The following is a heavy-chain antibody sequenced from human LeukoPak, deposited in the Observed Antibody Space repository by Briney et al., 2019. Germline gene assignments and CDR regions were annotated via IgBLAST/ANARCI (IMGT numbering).Heavy chain of an antibody. D-gene: IGHD6-13*01. CDR2: INPSGGST. Sequence: ASVKVSCKASGYTFTSYYMHWVRQAPGQGLEWMGIINPSGGSTSYAQKFQGRVTMTRDTSTSTVYMELSSLRSEDTAVYYCAIIAAAADGGFDPWGQGTLVTVSS. CDR3: AIIAAAADGGFDP. J-gene: IGHJ5*02. V-gene: IGHV1-46*01. CDR1: GYTFTSYY.